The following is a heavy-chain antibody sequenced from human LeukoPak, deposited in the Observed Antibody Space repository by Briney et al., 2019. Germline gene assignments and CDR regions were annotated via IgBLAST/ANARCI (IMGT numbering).Heavy chain of an antibody. CDR3: AKAFFPVPAAIPLDY. V-gene: IGHV3-30*02. CDR1: GFTFSSYG. CDR2: IRYDGSNK. Sequence: PGGSLRLSCAASGFTFSSYGMHWVRQAPGKGLEWVAFIRYDGSNKYYADSVKGRFTISRDNSKNTLYLQMNSLRAEDTAVYYCAKAFFPVPAAIPLDYWGQGTLVTVSS. J-gene: IGHJ4*02. D-gene: IGHD2-2*01.